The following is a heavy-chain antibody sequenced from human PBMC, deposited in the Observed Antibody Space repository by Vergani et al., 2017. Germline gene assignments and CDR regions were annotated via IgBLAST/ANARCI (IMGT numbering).Heavy chain of an antibody. J-gene: IGHJ4*02. CDR1: GYSISSGYY. V-gene: IGHV4-38-2*01. CDR3: ARKLITMVRGVIIHYFYY. Sequence: QVQLQESGPGLVKPSETLSLTCAVSGYSISSGYYWGWIRQPPGKGLEWIGSIYHSGSTYYNPSLKSRVTISVDTSKNQFSLKLSSVTAADTAVYYCARKLITMVRGVIIHYFYYWGQGTLVTVSS. D-gene: IGHD3-10*01. CDR2: IYHSGST.